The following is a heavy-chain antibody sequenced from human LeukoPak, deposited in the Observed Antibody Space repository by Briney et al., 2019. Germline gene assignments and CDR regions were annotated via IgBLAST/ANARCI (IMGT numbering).Heavy chain of an antibody. D-gene: IGHD3-22*01. CDR2: ISSSSSYI. Sequence: GGSLRLSCAASGFTFSSYSMNWVRQAPGKGLEWVSSISSSSSYIYYADSVKGRFTISRDNAKNSLYLRMNSLRAEDTAVYYCARVRDDYYDSSGYLDYWGQGTLVTVSS. V-gene: IGHV3-21*01. CDR3: ARVRDDYYDSSGYLDY. CDR1: GFTFSSYS. J-gene: IGHJ4*02.